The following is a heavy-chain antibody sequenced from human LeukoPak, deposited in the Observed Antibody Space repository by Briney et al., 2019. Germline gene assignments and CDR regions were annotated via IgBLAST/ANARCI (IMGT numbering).Heavy chain of an antibody. CDR1: GFTFSSYW. CDR3: ARDRESDFWSGYYT. J-gene: IGHJ3*02. CDR2: IKQDGSEK. D-gene: IGHD3-3*01. Sequence: GGSLRLSCPASGFTFSSYWMSWVRQAPGKGLEWVANIKQDGSEKYYVDSVKGRFTISRDNAKNSLYLQMNSLRAEDTAVYYCARDRESDFWSGYYTWGQGTMVTVSS. V-gene: IGHV3-7*01.